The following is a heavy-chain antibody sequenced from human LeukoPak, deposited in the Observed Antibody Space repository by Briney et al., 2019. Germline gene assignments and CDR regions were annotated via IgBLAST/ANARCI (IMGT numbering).Heavy chain of an antibody. V-gene: IGHV3-48*01. D-gene: IGHD6-13*01. J-gene: IGHJ4*02. Sequence: GGSLRLSCAASGFTFSSYSMNWVRQAPGKGLEWVSYISSSSTIYYADSVKGRFTISRDNAKNSLYLQMNSLRAEDTAVYYCARGSSYSSSWYVGDYWGQGTLVTVSS. CDR3: ARGSSYSSSWYVGDY. CDR1: GFTFSSYS. CDR2: ISSSSTI.